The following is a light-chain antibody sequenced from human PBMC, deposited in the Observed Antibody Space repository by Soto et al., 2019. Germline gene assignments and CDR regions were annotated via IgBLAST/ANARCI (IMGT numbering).Light chain of an antibody. CDR3: QQSYTTASIT. CDR1: QSISRN. Sequence: DIQMTQSPSSLSASVGDRVTITCRASQSISRNLNWYQHKPGKAPKLLIYAASSLQNGVPSRFSGGGSGTDFTLSISSLQPEDFGTYYCQQSYTTASITFGQGTRLEI. J-gene: IGKJ5*01. V-gene: IGKV1-39*01. CDR2: AAS.